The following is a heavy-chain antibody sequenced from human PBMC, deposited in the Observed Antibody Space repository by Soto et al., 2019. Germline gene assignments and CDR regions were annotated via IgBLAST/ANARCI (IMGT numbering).Heavy chain of an antibody. CDR3: ARHGLGYCSSTSCREFDY. V-gene: IGHV4-39*01. CDR1: GGSISSSSYY. Sequence: SETLSLTCTVSGGSISSSSYYWGWIRQPPGKGLEWIGSIYYSGSTYYNPSLKSRVTISVDTSKNQFSLKLSSVTAADTAVYYCARHGLGYCSSTSCREFDYWGQGTLVTVSS. J-gene: IGHJ4*02. D-gene: IGHD2-2*01. CDR2: IYYSGST.